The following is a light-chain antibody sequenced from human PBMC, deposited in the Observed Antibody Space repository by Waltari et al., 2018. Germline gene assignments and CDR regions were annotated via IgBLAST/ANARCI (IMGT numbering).Light chain of an antibody. V-gene: IGKV1-5*03. CDR2: KAS. CDR1: QRISYW. CDR3: QQYNTYPAT. Sequence: DIQMTQSPSSLSASVVDRVTITCRASQRISYWLAWYQQKPGKAPKLLVYKASSLESGVPSRFSGSVSGTEYTLTISSLQPDDFATYYCQQYNTYPATFGQGTKVEIK. J-gene: IGKJ2*01.